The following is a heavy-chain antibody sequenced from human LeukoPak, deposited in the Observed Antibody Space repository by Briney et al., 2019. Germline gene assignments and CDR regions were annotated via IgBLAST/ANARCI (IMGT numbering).Heavy chain of an antibody. CDR3: ARDLAAAASVDY. D-gene: IGHD6-13*01. Sequence: ASVKVSCKASGFTFTGYYMHWVRQAPGQGLEWVGWINPNSGGTNYAQKFQGRVTMTRDTSISTAYMELSRLRSDDTAVYYCARDLAAAASVDYWGQGTLVTVSS. V-gene: IGHV1-2*02. CDR2: INPNSGGT. CDR1: GFTFTGYY. J-gene: IGHJ4*02.